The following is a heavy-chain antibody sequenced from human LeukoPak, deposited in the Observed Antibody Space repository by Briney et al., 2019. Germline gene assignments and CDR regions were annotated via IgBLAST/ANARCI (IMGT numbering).Heavy chain of an antibody. CDR3: AKDQVSGYCYYMDV. CDR2: IWYDGSNK. CDR1: GFTFSSYG. J-gene: IGHJ6*03. Sequence: GGSLRLSCAASGFTFSSYGMHWVRQAPGKGLEWVAVIWYDGSNKYYADSVKGRFTISRDNSKNTLYLQMNSLRAEDTAVYYCAKDQVSGYCYYMDVWGKGTTVTVSS. V-gene: IGHV3-33*06.